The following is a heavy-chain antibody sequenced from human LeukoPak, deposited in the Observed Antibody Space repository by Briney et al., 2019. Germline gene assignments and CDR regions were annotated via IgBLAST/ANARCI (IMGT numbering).Heavy chain of an antibody. CDR3: AKDIVVVVAATLLDY. Sequence: GGSLRLSCAASGFTFSTHALTWVRQAPGKGLEWVSAISGSGGSTYYADSVKGRFTISRDNSKNTLYLQMNSLRAEDTAVYYCAKDIVVVVAATLLDYWGQGTLVTVSS. CDR1: GFTFSTHA. CDR2: ISGSGGST. J-gene: IGHJ4*02. V-gene: IGHV3-23*01. D-gene: IGHD2-15*01.